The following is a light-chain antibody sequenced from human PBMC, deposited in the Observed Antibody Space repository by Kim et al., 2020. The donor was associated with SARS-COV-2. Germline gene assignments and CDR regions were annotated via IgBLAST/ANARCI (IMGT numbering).Light chain of an antibody. CDR1: QSVSSN. CDR3: QQYNNWPVT. Sequence: SVSPGERATLSCRASQSVSSNLAWYQQKPGQAPRLLIYGASTRATGIPARFSGSGSGTEFTLTISSLQSEDFAVYYCQQYNNWPVTFGGGTKLEI. V-gene: IGKV3-15*01. J-gene: IGKJ4*01. CDR2: GAS.